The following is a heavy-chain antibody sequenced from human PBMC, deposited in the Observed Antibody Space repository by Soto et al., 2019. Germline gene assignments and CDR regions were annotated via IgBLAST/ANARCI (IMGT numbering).Heavy chain of an antibody. CDR2: ISYDGSNK. D-gene: IGHD3-10*01. CDR3: AKGGHLGSGNYHTPYYCDY. V-gene: IGHV3-30*18. J-gene: IGHJ4*02. Sequence: QVQLVESGGGVVQPGRSLRLSCAASGFTFSSYGMHWVRQAPGKGLEWVAVISYDGSNKYYADSVKGRFTISRDNSKNTLYLQMNSVRGEGKGVYSCAKGGHLGSGNYHTPYYCDYGGQGTLVTVSS. CDR1: GFTFSSYG.